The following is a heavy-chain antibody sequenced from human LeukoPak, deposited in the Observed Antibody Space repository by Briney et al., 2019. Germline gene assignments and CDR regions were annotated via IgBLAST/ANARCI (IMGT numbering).Heavy chain of an antibody. CDR2: ISYDGSNK. D-gene: IGHD3-16*01. V-gene: IGHV3-30*04. Sequence: GGSLRLSCAASGFTFSSYAMHWVRQAPGKGLEWVAVISYDGSNKYYANSVKGRFTISRDNSKNTLYLQMNSLRAEDTAVYYCAREGWGDPFDYWGQGTLVTVSS. CDR3: AREGWGDPFDY. J-gene: IGHJ4*02. CDR1: GFTFSSYA.